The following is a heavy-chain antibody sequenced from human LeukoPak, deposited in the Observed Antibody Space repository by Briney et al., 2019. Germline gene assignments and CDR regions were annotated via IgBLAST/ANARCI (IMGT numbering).Heavy chain of an antibody. Sequence: PGRSLRLSCAASRFTFSSYGMHWVRQAPGKGLEWVAVISYDGSNKYYADSVKGRFTVSRDNSKNTLYLQMNSLRAEDTAVYYCAKEGSDGFNYDYWGQGTLVTVSS. CDR3: AKEGSDGFNYDY. CDR2: ISYDGSNK. J-gene: IGHJ4*02. D-gene: IGHD5-24*01. V-gene: IGHV3-30*18. CDR1: RFTFSSYG.